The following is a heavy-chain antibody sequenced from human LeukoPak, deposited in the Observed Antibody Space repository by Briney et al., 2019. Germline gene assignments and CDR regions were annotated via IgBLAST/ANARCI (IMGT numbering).Heavy chain of an antibody. D-gene: IGHD2-2*02. J-gene: IGHJ6*03. Sequence: SVKVSCKASGGTFSSYAISWVRQAPGQGLEWMGGIIPIFGTANYAQKFQGRVTITADESTSTACMELSSLRAEDTAVYYCARRLGPVRNCSSTSCYKDSGDNVYYYYYMDVWGKGTTVTVSS. CDR2: IIPIFGTA. CDR3: ARRLGPVRNCSSTSCYKDSGDNVYYYYYMDV. CDR1: GGTFSSYA. V-gene: IGHV1-69*01.